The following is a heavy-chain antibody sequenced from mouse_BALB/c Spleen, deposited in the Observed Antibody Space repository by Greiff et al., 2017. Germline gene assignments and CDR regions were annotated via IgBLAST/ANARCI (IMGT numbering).Heavy chain of an antibody. Sequence: VQLQQSGAELVKPGASVKLSCTASGFNIKDTYMHWVKQRPEQGLEWIGRIDPANGNTKYDPKFQGKATITADTSSNTAYLQLSSLTSEDTAVYYGARFALYAMDGGGKGTSVTVPS. CDR2: IDPANGNT. V-gene: IGHV14-3*02. CDR1: GFNIKDTY. J-gene: IGHJ4*01. CDR3: ARFALYAMDG.